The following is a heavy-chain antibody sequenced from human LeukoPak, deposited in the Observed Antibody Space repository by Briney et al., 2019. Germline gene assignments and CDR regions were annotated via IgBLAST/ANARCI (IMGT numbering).Heavy chain of an antibody. V-gene: IGHV3-23*01. CDR3: AKAPYSSSWGIDY. D-gene: IGHD6-13*01. Sequence: GGSLRLSCAASGFTFASNAMSWVRQDPGKGMEWVSSITGSVGSTYYADSVKGRFTISRDISKNTLYLQMNSLRAEDTAVYYCAKAPYSSSWGIDYWGQGTLVTVSS. CDR1: GFTFASNA. CDR2: ITGSVGST. J-gene: IGHJ4*02.